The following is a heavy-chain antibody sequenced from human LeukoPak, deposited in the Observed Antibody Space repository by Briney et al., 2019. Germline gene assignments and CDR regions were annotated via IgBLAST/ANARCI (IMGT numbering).Heavy chain of an antibody. CDR3: ARGGSRVVTYGNYDY. V-gene: IGHV1-18*01. J-gene: IGHJ4*02. CDR2: ISTYSGNT. Sequence: ASVKVSCKPSGYTFTSYALSWVRQAPRQGLEWMGWISTYSGNTNYAQKLQGRITMTIETSTITAYMELRSLRSDDTAVYYCARGGSRVVTYGNYDYWGQGTLVTVSS. CDR1: GYTFTSYA. D-gene: IGHD2-21*02.